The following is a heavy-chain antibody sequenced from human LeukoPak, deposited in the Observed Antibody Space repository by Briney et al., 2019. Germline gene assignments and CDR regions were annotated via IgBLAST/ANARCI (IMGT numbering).Heavy chain of an antibody. D-gene: IGHD3-22*01. CDR2: ISDSGGRT. CDR1: GITLSNYG. V-gene: IGHV3-23*01. J-gene: IGHJ4*02. Sequence: GGSLRLSCAVSGITLSNYGMSWVRQAPGKGLEWVAGISDSGGRTNYADSVKGRFTISRDNPKNTLYLQMNSLRAEDTAVYFCAKRGVVTRVILVGFHKEAYYFDSWGQGALVTVSS. CDR3: AKRGVVTRVILVGFHKEAYYFDS.